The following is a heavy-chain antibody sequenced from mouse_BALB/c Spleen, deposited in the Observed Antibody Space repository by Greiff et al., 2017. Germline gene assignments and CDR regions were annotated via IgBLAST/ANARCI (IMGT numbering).Heavy chain of an antibody. V-gene: IGHV1-9*01. CDR3: ARRGYEVPFAY. Sequence: QVQLQQSGAELMKPGASVKISCKATGYTFSSYWIEWVKQRPGHGLEWIGEILPGSGSTNYNEKFKGKATFTADTSSNTAYMQLSSLTSEDSAVYYCARRGYEVPFAYWGQGTLVTVSA. D-gene: IGHD2-10*02. J-gene: IGHJ3*01. CDR1: GYTFSSYW. CDR2: ILPGSGST.